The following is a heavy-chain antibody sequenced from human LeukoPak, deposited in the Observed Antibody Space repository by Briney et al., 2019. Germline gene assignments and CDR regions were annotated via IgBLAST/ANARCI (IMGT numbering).Heavy chain of an antibody. CDR3: ARVRSRDGDAFDI. D-gene: IGHD5-24*01. J-gene: IGHJ3*02. Sequence: GRSLRLSCAASGFTFSSYAMHWVRQAPGKGLEWVAVISYDGSNKYYADSVKGRFTISRDNSKNTRYLQMNSLRAEDTAVYYCARVRSRDGDAFDIWGQGTMVTVSS. CDR1: GFTFSSYA. V-gene: IGHV3-30-3*01. CDR2: ISYDGSNK.